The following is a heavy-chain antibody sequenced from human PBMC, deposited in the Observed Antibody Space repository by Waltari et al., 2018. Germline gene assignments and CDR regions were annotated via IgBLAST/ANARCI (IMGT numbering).Heavy chain of an antibody. Sequence: EVQLVESGGGLVQPGGSLRLSCAASGFTFSSYWMSWVRQAPGKGLEWVANIKQYGSEKYYVDSVKGRFTISRDNAKNSLYLQMNSLRAEDTAVYYCARVNSLGAFDIWGQGTMVTVSS. D-gene: IGHD1-26*01. CDR3: ARVNSLGAFDI. CDR1: GFTFSSYW. CDR2: IKQYGSEK. J-gene: IGHJ3*02. V-gene: IGHV3-7*01.